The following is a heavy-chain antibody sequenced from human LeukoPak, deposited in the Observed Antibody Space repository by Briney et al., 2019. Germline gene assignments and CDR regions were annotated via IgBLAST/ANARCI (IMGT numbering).Heavy chain of an antibody. CDR1: GGSMSRYY. CDR3: ARHASYYYGMDV. CDR2: IFYSGST. V-gene: IGHV4-59*08. Sequence: SETLSLTCTVSGGSMSRYYWSWIRQPPGKGLEWIGYIFYSGSTNYNPSLKSRVTISVDTSKNRFSLKLSSVTAADTAVYYCARHASYYYGMDVWGQGTTVTVSS. J-gene: IGHJ6*02.